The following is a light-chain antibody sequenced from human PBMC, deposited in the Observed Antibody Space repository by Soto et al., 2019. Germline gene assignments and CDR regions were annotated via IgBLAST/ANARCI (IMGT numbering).Light chain of an antibody. CDR3: QQNYSTPLA. CDR2: AAS. Sequence: DIKMTQSPSSLSASVGDRVTITCRASQSISSYLNWYQQKPGKAPNLLSDAASTLESGVPSRFSGRGSGTDCTLTISSLQLEDFATYYCQQNYSTPLAFGGGTKVDIK. J-gene: IGKJ4*01. V-gene: IGKV1-39*01. CDR1: QSISSY.